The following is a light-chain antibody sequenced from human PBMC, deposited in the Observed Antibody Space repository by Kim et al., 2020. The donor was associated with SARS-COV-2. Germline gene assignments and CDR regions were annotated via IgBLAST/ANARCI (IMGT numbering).Light chain of an antibody. Sequence: VSTGNRATLSCGASQSVGTILAWYQPRPGQAPRLLIYGASTRATGVPARFSGSGSGTGFTLPNTSPKSEDFAVYYCQKYNRWTPYIFGQGTKLEI. CDR2: GAS. CDR1: QSVGTI. V-gene: IGKV3-15*01. J-gene: IGKJ2*01. CDR3: QKYNRWTPYI.